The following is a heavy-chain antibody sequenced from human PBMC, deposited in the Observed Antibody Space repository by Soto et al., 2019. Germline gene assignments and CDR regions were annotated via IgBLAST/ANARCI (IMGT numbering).Heavy chain of an antibody. Sequence: LSCAASGFTFSGYYMSWIRQAPGKGLECISYISSSGYTVNYADSVKGRFTISRDNAKNSLYLQMNSLRAEDTAVYYCARVSSYCFDRWGQGTLVTVSS. J-gene: IGHJ5*02. V-gene: IGHV3-11*01. CDR1: GFTFSGYY. D-gene: IGHD1-26*01. CDR2: ISSSGYTV. CDR3: ARVSSYCFDR.